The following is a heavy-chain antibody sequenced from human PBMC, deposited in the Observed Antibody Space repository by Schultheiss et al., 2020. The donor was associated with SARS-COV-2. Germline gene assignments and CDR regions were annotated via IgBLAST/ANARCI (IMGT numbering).Heavy chain of an antibody. D-gene: IGHD6-19*01. CDR3: VGYSSGWYSPDY. CDR2: IKSNADGGTT. Sequence: GGSLRLSCAASGFSFSIAWMNWVRQAPGKGLEWVGRIKSNADGGTTDYATPVKGRFTISRDDSKNTLYLQMSSLRAEDTAVYYCVGYSSGWYSPDYWGQGTLVTVSS. J-gene: IGHJ4*02. CDR1: GFSFSIAW. V-gene: IGHV3-15*07.